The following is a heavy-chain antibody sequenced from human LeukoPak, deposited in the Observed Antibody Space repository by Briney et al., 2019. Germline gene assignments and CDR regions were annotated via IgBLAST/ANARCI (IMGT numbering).Heavy chain of an antibody. CDR1: GSTFSTYL. J-gene: IGHJ4*02. D-gene: IGHD2-2*01. CDR2: INQDGSEK. Sequence: GGSLRLSCAASGSTFSTYLMSWVRQAPGKGLEWVANINQDGSEKYYVDSVKGRFTISRDNANNSLYLQVNSLRAEDTAVYYCAKIYCSSFSCHFDYWGQGTLVTVSS. CDR3: AKIYCSSFSCHFDY. V-gene: IGHV3-7*02.